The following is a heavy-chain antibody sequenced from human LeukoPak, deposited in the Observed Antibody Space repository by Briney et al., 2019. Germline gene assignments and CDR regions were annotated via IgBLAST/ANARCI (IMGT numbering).Heavy chain of an antibody. V-gene: IGHV4-34*01. Sequence: SETLSLTCAVYGGSFSGYYWSWIRQPPGKGLEWIGEINHSGSTNYNPSLKSRVTISVDTSENRFSLKLSSVTAADTAVYYCARGISQWLVQSPYYFDYWGQGTLVTVSS. J-gene: IGHJ4*02. D-gene: IGHD6-19*01. CDR3: ARGISQWLVQSPYYFDY. CDR2: INHSGST. CDR1: GGSFSGYY.